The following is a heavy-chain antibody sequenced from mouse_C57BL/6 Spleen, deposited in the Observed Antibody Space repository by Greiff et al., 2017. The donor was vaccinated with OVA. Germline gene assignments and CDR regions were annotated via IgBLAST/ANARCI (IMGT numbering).Heavy chain of an antibody. J-gene: IGHJ4*01. CDR3: ARWRMYDYEDAMDY. Sequence: VQLQQPGTELVKPGASVKLSCKASGYTFTSYWMHWVKQRPGQGLEWIGNINPSNGGTNYNEKFKSKATLTVDKSSSTAYMQLSSLTSEDSAVDDCARWRMYDYEDAMDYWGQGTSVTVSS. CDR2: INPSNGGT. D-gene: IGHD2-4*01. CDR1: GYTFTSYW. V-gene: IGHV1-53*01.